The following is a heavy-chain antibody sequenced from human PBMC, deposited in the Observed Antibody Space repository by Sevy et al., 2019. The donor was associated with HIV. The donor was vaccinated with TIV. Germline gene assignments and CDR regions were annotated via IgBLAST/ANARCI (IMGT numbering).Heavy chain of an antibody. CDR2: INPDSGDP. CDR1: RYTFTGYY. Sequence: ASVKVSCKASRYTFTGYYMHWMRQAPGQGLEWMGWINPDSGDPTYAPKFQGRVTLTRETSISTACMDLNRLKSDDTAVYYCVRDDRDGCFDYWDHGTLVTDSS. J-gene: IGHJ4*01. CDR3: VRDDRDGCFDY. D-gene: IGHD6-19*01. V-gene: IGHV1-2*02.